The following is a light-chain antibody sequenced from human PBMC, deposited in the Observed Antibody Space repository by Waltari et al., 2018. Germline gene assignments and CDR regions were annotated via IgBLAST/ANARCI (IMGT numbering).Light chain of an antibody. Sequence: DIVMTQSPDSLAVSLGERATINCKSSQSVLYSSNKKNYLAWYQQKPGQSPKLLIYWASTRESGVPDRFSGSGSETDFTLTISNLQAEDVAVYYCQQYYSTLSWTFGQGPTV. V-gene: IGKV4-1*01. CDR2: WAS. J-gene: IGKJ1*01. CDR1: QSVLYSSNKKNY. CDR3: QQYYSTLSWT.